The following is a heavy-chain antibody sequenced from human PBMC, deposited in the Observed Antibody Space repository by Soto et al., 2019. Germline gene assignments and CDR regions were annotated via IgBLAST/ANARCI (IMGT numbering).Heavy chain of an antibody. D-gene: IGHD5-12*01. Sequence: SATMPLSCAVYCGYFVGYVWSLIRKQPGTGLEWIGEINHSGSTNYNPSLKSRVTISVDTSKNQFSLKLSSVTAADTAVYYCARGPPSWLRFVAYYYYGMDVWVQGTTVTVSS. J-gene: IGHJ6*02. CDR3: ARGPPSWLRFVAYYYYGMDV. CDR1: CGYFVGYV. V-gene: IGHV4-34*01. CDR2: INHSGST.